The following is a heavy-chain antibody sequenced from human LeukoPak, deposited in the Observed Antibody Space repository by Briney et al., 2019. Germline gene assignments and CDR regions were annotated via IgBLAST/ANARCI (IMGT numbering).Heavy chain of an antibody. Sequence: GGSQRLSCAASGFTLSRHWMGWVRQAPGKGPEWVASIKQDGSQYYVDSVKGRFIISRDNAKNSLYLQMNSLRAEDTAVYSCAKGPDYGDRLDLFDYWGQGTLVTVSS. CDR1: GFTLSRHW. D-gene: IGHD4-17*01. V-gene: IGHV3-7*01. J-gene: IGHJ4*02. CDR2: IKQDGSQ. CDR3: AKGPDYGDRLDLFDY.